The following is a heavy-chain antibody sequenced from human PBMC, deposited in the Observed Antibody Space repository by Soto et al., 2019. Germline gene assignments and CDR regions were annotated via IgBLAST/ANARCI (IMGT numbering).Heavy chain of an antibody. CDR2: IIPICGTA. Sequence: SVKVSCKASGGNFSSYAISWVRQAPGQGLEWMGGIIPICGTANYLHKFKGRVTITADESTSTAYMELSSLRSDDPAVYYCAGSIRYSSSWYPGDYWGQGTLVTVSS. V-gene: IGHV1-69*13. CDR1: GGNFSSYA. CDR3: AGSIRYSSSWYPGDY. D-gene: IGHD6-13*01. J-gene: IGHJ4*02.